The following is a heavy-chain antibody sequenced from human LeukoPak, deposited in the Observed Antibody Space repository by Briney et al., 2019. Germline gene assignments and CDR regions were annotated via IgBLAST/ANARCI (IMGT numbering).Heavy chain of an antibody. J-gene: IGHJ4*02. CDR1: GFTFSSYS. D-gene: IGHD3-22*01. V-gene: IGHV3-21*01. CDR3: ARQDYFDSSVLDY. CDR2: ISSSSPYI. Sequence: GGSLRLSCAASGFTFSSYSMNWVRQAPGEGLEWVSSISSSSPYIYYANSVKGRYTISRDNAKNSLYLQMNSLRAEDTAVYYCARQDYFDSSVLDYWGQGTLVTVSS.